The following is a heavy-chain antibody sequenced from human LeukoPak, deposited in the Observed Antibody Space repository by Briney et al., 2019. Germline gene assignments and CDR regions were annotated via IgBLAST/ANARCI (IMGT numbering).Heavy chain of an antibody. J-gene: IGHJ4*02. CDR2: INWNGGST. Sequence: PGGSLRLSCAASGFTFDDYGMSWVRQAPGKGLEWVSGINWNGGSTGYADFVKGRFTISRDNAKNSLYLQMNSLRAEDTALYYCARAHTYYYDSSGYYSVWGQGTLVTVSS. CDR1: GFTFDDYG. V-gene: IGHV3-20*04. D-gene: IGHD3-22*01. CDR3: ARAHTYYYDSSGYYSV.